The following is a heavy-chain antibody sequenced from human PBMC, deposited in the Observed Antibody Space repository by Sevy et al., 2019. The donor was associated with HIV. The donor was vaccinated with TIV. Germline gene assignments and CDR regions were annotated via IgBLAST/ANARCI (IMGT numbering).Heavy chain of an antibody. CDR1: AYSFTSYW. V-gene: IGHV5-51*01. Sequence: GESLKISCKGSAYSFTSYWIGWVRQMPGKGLEWMGIIYPGDSDTRYSPSFQGQVTISADKSISTAYLQWSSLKASDTAMYYCATTLRSRIAVAGGGFDYWGQGTLVTVSS. CDR3: ATTLRSRIAVAGGGFDY. CDR2: IYPGDSDT. D-gene: IGHD6-19*01. J-gene: IGHJ4*02.